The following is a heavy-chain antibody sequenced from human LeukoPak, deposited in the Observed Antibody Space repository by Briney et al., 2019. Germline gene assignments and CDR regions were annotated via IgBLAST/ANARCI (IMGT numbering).Heavy chain of an antibody. V-gene: IGHV3-74*01. CDR1: GFTFRSYW. Sequence: GGSLRLSCVASGFTFRSYWMHWVRPAPGKGLVWVSRINSDGSSTRYADSQKGRFTISRDNAKNTLYLQMNILRAEDTAVYYCARGGCSGGSCYSRFDPWGQGTLVTVSS. CDR2: INSDGSST. CDR3: ARGGCSGGSCYSRFDP. D-gene: IGHD2-15*01. J-gene: IGHJ5*02.